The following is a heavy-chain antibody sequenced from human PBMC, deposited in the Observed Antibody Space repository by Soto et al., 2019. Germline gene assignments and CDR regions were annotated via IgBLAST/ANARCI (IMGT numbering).Heavy chain of an antibody. D-gene: IGHD6-6*01. CDR3: ARDRRYYGMDV. V-gene: IGHV3-66*01. CDR2: IYSVGST. Sequence: GGSLRLSCAPSGFTVSSNYVSWVRQAPGKGLGWVSVIYSVGSTYYAGSVKGRFTISRQNSKHPLYLQMNSLGAEDRAGYYCARDRRYYGMDVWGQGTTVTVSS. CDR1: GFTVSSNY. J-gene: IGHJ6*02.